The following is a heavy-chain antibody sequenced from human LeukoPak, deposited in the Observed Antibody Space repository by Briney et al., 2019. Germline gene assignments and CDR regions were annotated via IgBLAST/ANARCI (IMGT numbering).Heavy chain of an antibody. CDR2: INPNSGGT. D-gene: IGHD3-10*01. CDR1: GYTFTGYY. V-gene: IGHV1-2*02. Sequence: ASVKVSCKASGYTFTGYYMHWVRQAPGQGLEWMGWINPNSGGTNYAQKFQGRVTMTRDTSISTAYMELSRLRSDDTAVYYCARDGSGSGSYYNAYWGQGTLVTVSS. CDR3: ARDGSGSGSYYNAY. J-gene: IGHJ4*02.